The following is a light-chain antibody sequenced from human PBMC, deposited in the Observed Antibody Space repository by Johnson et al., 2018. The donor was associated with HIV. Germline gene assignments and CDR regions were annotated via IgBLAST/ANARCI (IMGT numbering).Light chain of an antibody. CDR1: SANIENNY. Sequence: QPVLTQPPSVSAASGQRVDISCSGGSANIENNYVSWYQQLPGTAPKLLIYENNKRPSGIPDRFSGSKSGTSATLGITGLQTGDEADYYCGTWDSSLSAYVFGTGTKVTVL. J-gene: IGLJ1*01. CDR2: ENN. CDR3: GTWDSSLSAYV. V-gene: IGLV1-51*02.